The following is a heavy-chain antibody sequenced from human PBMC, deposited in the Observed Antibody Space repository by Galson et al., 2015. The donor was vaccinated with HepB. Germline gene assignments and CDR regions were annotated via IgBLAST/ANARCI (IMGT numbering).Heavy chain of an antibody. CDR1: GLTLTDAY. CDR3: TTDRGIKERPIFAS. J-gene: IGHJ4*02. Sequence: SLRLSCAASGLTLTDAYMSWARQAPGKGLEWVARIKSATDGGTTDYASTVKGRVTISRDESKNTLNLQMNTLKTEDTAVYYCTTDRGIKERPIFASWGQGTPVTVSS. CDR2: IKSATDGGTT. V-gene: IGHV3-15*01. D-gene: IGHD1-14*01.